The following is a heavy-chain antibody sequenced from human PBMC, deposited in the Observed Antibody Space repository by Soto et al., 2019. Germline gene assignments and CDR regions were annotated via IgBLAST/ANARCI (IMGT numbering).Heavy chain of an antibody. CDR3: AKDGVLEWLLSYYYYMDV. CDR2: ISYDGSNK. CDR1: GFTFSSYG. V-gene: IGHV3-30*18. J-gene: IGHJ6*03. Sequence: PGGSLRLSCAASGFTFSSYGMHWFRQAPGKGLEWVAVISYDGSNKYYADSVKGRFTISRDNSKNTLYLQMNSLRAEDTAVYYCAKDGVLEWLLSYYYYMDVWGNGTTVTVSS. D-gene: IGHD3-3*01.